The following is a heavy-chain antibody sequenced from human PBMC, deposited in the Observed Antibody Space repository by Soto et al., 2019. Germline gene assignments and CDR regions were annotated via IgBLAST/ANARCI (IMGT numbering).Heavy chain of an antibody. D-gene: IGHD5-12*01. CDR1: GFTFSNYW. CDR3: ATGDGGYLRTGY. Sequence: EVHLVESGGGLVQPGGSLRLSCAASGFTFSNYWMHWVRQAPGNGLVWVSRIKSDGTYTNYADSVKGRFTISRDNAESTLYLQMNSLRAEDTAVYFCATGDGGYLRTGYWGQGTLVTVSS. J-gene: IGHJ4*02. V-gene: IGHV3-74*01. CDR2: IKSDGTYT.